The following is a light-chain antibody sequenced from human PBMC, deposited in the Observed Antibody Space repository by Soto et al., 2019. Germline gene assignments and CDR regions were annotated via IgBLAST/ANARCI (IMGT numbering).Light chain of an antibody. CDR3: QQLNSYPPWT. J-gene: IGKJ1*01. Sequence: EIVLTQSPGTLSLSPGEGATLSCRASQSVGGTFLAWYQQKGGQAPRLLIHGASNRATGIPDRFSGSGSGTDFTLTISRLKPEDFATYYCQQLNSYPPWTFGQGTKVDIK. CDR1: QSVGGTF. CDR2: GAS. V-gene: IGKV3-20*01.